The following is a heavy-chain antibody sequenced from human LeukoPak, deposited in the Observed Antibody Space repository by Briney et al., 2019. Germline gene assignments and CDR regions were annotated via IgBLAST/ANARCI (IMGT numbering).Heavy chain of an antibody. CDR2: ISGSGGST. CDR3: AKDSHILTGYYSYFDY. J-gene: IGHJ4*02. V-gene: IGHV3-23*01. D-gene: IGHD3-9*01. CDR1: GFTFSSYA. Sequence: GGSLRLSCAASGFTFSSYAMSWVRQAPGKGLEWVSAISGSGGSTYYADSVKGRFTISRDNSKNTLYLQMNSLRAEDTAVYYCAKDSHILTGYYSYFDYWGQGTLVTVSS.